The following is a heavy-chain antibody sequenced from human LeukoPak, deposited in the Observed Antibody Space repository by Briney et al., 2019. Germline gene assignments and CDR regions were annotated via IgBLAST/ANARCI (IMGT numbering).Heavy chain of an antibody. CDR1: GFTFSSYG. V-gene: IGHV3-30*18. D-gene: IGHD1-26*01. Sequence: GGSPRLSCAASGFTFSSYGMHWVRQAPGKGLEWVAVISYDGSNKYYADSVKGRFTISRDNSKNTLYLQMNSLRAEDTAVYYCAKETFFSGSYYAYWGQGTLVTVSS. J-gene: IGHJ4*02. CDR2: ISYDGSNK. CDR3: AKETFFSGSYYAY.